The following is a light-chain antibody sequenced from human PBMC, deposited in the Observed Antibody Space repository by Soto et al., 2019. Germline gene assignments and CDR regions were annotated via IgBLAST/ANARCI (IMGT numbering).Light chain of an antibody. Sequence: GLTQSPATLSLSPGEGATLSCRASQSVGSKLAWFQQKPGQAPRLLIYDASNRATGIPARFSGSGSGTDFTVTISSLEPEDFAVYYCQQRSSWPITFGPGTRLEIK. J-gene: IGKJ5*01. V-gene: IGKV3-11*01. CDR1: QSVGSK. CDR3: QQRSSWPIT. CDR2: DAS.